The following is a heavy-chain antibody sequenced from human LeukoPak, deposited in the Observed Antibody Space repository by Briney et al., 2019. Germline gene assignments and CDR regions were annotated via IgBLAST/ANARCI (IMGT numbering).Heavy chain of an antibody. D-gene: IGHD4-23*01. CDR3: AGGGFSGFDR. V-gene: IGHV3-74*01. J-gene: IGHJ4*02. CDR2: VNSDVTST. CDR1: QSTFYSYW. Sequence: GGSLRLSCAASQSTFYSYWMHWVRQVPGKGLAWVSRVNSDVTSTSYADSVKGRFTVSRDNTKNTLYLQMGSLRVDDTAVYYCAGGGFSGFDRWGQGIVVTVSS.